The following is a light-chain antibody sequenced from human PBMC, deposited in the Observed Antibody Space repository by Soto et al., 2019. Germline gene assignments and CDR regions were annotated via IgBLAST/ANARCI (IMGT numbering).Light chain of an antibody. CDR2: GAS. CDR1: QSVSSSY. CDR3: QQYGSSYPWT. J-gene: IGKJ1*01. Sequence: EIVFTQSPGTLSLSPGERATLSCSASQSVSSSYLAWYQQKPGQAPRLLIYGASSRATGIPDRFSGSGSGTDFTLTIRRLEPEDFAVYYCQQYGSSYPWTFGQGTKVDIK. V-gene: IGKV3-20*01.